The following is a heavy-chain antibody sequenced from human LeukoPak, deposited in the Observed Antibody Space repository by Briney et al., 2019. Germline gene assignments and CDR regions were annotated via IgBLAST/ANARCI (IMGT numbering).Heavy chain of an antibody. CDR3: AKENQYYYDSSGYFDF. CDR1: GFTFSSYS. V-gene: IGHV3-21*01. D-gene: IGHD3-22*01. J-gene: IGHJ4*02. CDR2: ISSSSSYI. Sequence: PGGSLRLSCAASGFTFSSYSMNWVRQAPGKGLEWVSSISSSSSYIYYADSVKGRFTISRDNAKNSLYLQMNSLRAEDTAVYYCAKENQYYYDSSGYFDFWGQGTLVTVSS.